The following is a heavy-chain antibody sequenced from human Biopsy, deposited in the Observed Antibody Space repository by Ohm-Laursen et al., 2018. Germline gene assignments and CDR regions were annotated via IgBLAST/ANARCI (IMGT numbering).Heavy chain of an antibody. CDR1: GFSFSSYG. Sequence: SLRLSCSASGFSFSSYGMRWVRQAPGKGLEWVAVISDDGRNKYYIDSVKGRFTISRDNSRDTLYLQMSSLRAEDTAVYYCAKDRYNYTPIGGFSMDVWGQGTTVTVSS. CDR3: AKDRYNYTPIGGFSMDV. J-gene: IGHJ6*02. D-gene: IGHD5-18*01. V-gene: IGHV3-30*18. CDR2: ISDDGRNK.